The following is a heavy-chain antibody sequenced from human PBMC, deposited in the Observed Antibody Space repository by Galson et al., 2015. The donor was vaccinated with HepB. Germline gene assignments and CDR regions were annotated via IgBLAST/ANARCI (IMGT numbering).Heavy chain of an antibody. J-gene: IGHJ4*02. V-gene: IGHV4-39*07. CDR3: ARGQGRRSFDD. CDR2: IYYSGST. D-gene: IGHD3-10*01. Sequence: ETLSLTCTVSGGSISSSSYYWGWIRQPPGKGLAWIGSIYYSGSTYYNPSLKSRVTISVDTSKNQFSLKRSSVTAADTAVYYCARGQGRRSFDDWGQGTLVTVSS. CDR1: GGSISSSSYY.